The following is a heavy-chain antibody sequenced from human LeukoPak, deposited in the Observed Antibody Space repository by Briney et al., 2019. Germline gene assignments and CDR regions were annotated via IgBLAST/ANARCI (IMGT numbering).Heavy chain of an antibody. CDR2: IIPILGIA. D-gene: IGHD6-13*01. CDR1: GGTFSSYA. CDR3: ARAYSSSPNLYYFDY. J-gene: IGHJ4*02. Sequence: ASVKVSCKASGGTFSSYAISWVRQAPGQGLEWMGRIIPILGIANYAQKFQGRVTITADKSTSTAYMELSSLRSEDTAVYYCARAYSSSPNLYYFDYWGQGTLVTVSS. V-gene: IGHV1-69*04.